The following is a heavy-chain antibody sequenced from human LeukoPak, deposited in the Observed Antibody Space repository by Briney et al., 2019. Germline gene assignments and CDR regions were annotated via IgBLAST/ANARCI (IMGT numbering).Heavy chain of an antibody. CDR2: INPTGGST. CDR3: ARDAYDSSGRNDY. V-gene: IGHV1-46*01. J-gene: IGHJ4*02. Sequence: ASVKVSCKASRYTFTSYYMHWVRQAPGQGVEWMGIINPTGGSTSYAQKFQGRVTMTRDTSTSTVYMELSRLRCEDTAVYYCARDAYDSSGRNDYWGQGTLVTVSS. CDR1: RYTFTSYY. D-gene: IGHD3-22*01.